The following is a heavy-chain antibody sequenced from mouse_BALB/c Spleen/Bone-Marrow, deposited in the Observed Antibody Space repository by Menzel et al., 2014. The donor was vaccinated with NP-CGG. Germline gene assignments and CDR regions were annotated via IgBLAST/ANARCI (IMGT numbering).Heavy chain of an antibody. V-gene: IGHV5-12-2*01. CDR2: ISNGGGST. J-gene: IGHJ4*01. D-gene: IGHD2-10*02. CDR3: ARRVWSRGGDY. CDR1: GFTFSSYT. Sequence: QRVESGGGLVQPGGSLKLSCAASGFTFSSYTMSWVRQTPEKRLEWVAYISNGGGSTYYPDTVKGRFTISRDNAKNTLYLQMSSLKSEDTAMYYCARRVWSRGGDYWGQGTSVTVSS.